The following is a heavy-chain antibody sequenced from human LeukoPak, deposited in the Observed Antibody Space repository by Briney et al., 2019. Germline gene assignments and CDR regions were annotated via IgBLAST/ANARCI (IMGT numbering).Heavy chain of an antibody. Sequence: PGGSLRLSCAASGFTFSSYAMSWVRQAPGQGLEWVSAISGSGGSTYYADSVKGRFTISRDNSKNTLYLQMNSLRAEDTAVYYCANYRDDFWSGYNDAFDIWGQGTMVTVSS. CDR2: ISGSGGST. CDR1: GFTFSSYA. V-gene: IGHV3-23*01. D-gene: IGHD3-3*01. J-gene: IGHJ3*02. CDR3: ANYRDDFWSGYNDAFDI.